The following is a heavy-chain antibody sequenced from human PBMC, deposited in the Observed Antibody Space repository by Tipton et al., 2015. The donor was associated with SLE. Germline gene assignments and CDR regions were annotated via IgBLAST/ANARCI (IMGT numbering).Heavy chain of an antibody. CDR2: IYYSGST. CDR3: ARGGLTYGYYYYMDV. V-gene: IGHV4-59*12. D-gene: IGHD2-21*02. Sequence: TLSLTCTVSGGSISNYYWSWIRQPPGKGLYWIGYIYYSGSTNYNPSLKSRVTISVDTSKNQFSLKLSSVTAADTAVYYCARGGLTYGYYYYMDVWGKGTTVTVSS. CDR1: GGSISNYY. J-gene: IGHJ6*03.